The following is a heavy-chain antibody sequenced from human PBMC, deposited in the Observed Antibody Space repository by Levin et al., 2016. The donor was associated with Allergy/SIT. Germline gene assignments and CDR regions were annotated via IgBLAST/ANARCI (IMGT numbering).Heavy chain of an antibody. CDR3: ARHNFHDYGMDV. J-gene: IGHJ6*02. CDR2: IDPSDSYT. V-gene: IGHV5-10-1*01. Sequence: GRSLKISCKGSGYSLPSYWISWVRQMPGKGLEWMGRIDPSDSYTNYSPSFQGHVTISADKSISTAYLQWSSLKASDTAMYYCARHNFHDYGMDVWGQGTTVTVSS. CDR1: GYSLPSYW. D-gene: IGHD1-20*01.